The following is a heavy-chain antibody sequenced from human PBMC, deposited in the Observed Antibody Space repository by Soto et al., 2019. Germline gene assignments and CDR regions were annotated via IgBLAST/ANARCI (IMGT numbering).Heavy chain of an antibody. CDR3: ARGLDGLHDDTSGPFPRPG. CDR1: GGSISSDDYY. Sequence: SETLSLTCTVSGGSISSDDYYWSWIRQAPGRGLEWIGYIHSSGSIYYNPSLKSRATMSIDTAGNQFSLKVSSVTVADTAVYYCARGLDGLHDDTSGPFPRPGWGQGTLVTVSS. V-gene: IGHV4-30-4*01. D-gene: IGHD3-22*01. J-gene: IGHJ1*01. CDR2: IHSSGSI.